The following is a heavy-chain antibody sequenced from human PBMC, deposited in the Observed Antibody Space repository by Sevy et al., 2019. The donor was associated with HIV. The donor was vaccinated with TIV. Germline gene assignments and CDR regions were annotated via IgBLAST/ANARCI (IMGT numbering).Heavy chain of an antibody. CDR1: GYTFTSYG. CDR2: ISANNGNT. CDR3: ARERYSNSWLDY. J-gene: IGHJ4*02. Sequence: ASVNVSCKASGYTFTSYGISWVRQAPGQGLEGMGWISANNGNTNYAQKLQGRVSMTTDTSTSTAYMELRSLRSDDTAVYYCARERYSNSWLDYWGQGTLVTVSS. V-gene: IGHV1-18*04. D-gene: IGHD6-13*01.